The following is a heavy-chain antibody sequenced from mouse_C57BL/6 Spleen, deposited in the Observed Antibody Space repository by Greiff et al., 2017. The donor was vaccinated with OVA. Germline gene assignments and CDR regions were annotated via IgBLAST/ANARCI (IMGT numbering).Heavy chain of an antibody. CDR1: GFNIKNTY. CDR3: ARGDYDGGAWFAD. Sequence: VQLQQPVAELVRPGASVKLSCTASGFNIKNTYMHWVKQRPEQGLEWIGRIDPANGNTKYAPKFQGKATITADTSSNTAYLQLSSLTSEDTAVYYCARGDYDGGAWFADWGQGTLVTVSA. J-gene: IGHJ3*01. V-gene: IGHV14-3*01. CDR2: IDPANGNT. D-gene: IGHD2-4*01.